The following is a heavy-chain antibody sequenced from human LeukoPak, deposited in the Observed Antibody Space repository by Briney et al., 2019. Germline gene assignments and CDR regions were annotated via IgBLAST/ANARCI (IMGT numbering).Heavy chain of an antibody. CDR2: ISGSGGST. Sequence: GGSLRLSCAASGFTFSSYAMSWVRQAPGKGLEWVSAISGSGGSTYYADSVKGRFTISRDNSKNTLYLQMNSLRAEDTAVYYCAKDRGMIVVVSNFDYWGQGTLVTVSS. J-gene: IGHJ4*02. D-gene: IGHD3-22*01. V-gene: IGHV3-23*01. CDR1: GFTFSSYA. CDR3: AKDRGMIVVVSNFDY.